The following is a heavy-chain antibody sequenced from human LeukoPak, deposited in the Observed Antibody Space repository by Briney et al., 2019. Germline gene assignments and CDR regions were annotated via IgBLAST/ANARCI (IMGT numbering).Heavy chain of an antibody. CDR1: GYSFTPYF. Sequence: ASVKVSCKASGYSFTPYFMYWVRQAPGQGFEWMGIINPSGDGTSYAQKFQGRLTMTRDTSTSTVYMELTSLRSEDTAVYYCVGAGDQYFDFWGQGTRVTVSS. CDR3: VGAGDQYFDF. J-gene: IGHJ4*02. D-gene: IGHD7-27*01. CDR2: INPSGDGT. V-gene: IGHV1-46*01.